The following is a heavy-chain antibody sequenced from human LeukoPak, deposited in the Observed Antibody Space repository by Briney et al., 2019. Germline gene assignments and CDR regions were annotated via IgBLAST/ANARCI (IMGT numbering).Heavy chain of an antibody. CDR1: GGFIRSYY. CDR3: ARDVIGAMNWFDP. V-gene: IGHV4-59*01. Sequence: SETLSLTCTVSGGFIRSYYWSWIRQPPGKGLEWIGYIYYSGSTNYNPSLKSRVTISVDTSKNQFSLKLSSVTAADTAVYYCARDVIGAMNWFDPWGQGTLVTVSS. J-gene: IGHJ5*02. D-gene: IGHD3-3*01. CDR2: IYYSGST.